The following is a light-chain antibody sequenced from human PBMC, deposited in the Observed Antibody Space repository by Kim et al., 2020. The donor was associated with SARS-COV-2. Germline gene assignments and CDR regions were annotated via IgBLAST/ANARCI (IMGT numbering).Light chain of an antibody. V-gene: IGKV3-15*01. CDR2: GAS. CDR3: QQYDKWPIT. CDR1: QCISTY. J-gene: IGKJ5*01. Sequence: VSPGERATLPCRASQCISTYLAWYQHKPGQPPRLLIYGASTRATGIPARFSGSGAGTEFTLTITGLQSEDFAIYHCQQYDKWPITFGQGTRLEIK.